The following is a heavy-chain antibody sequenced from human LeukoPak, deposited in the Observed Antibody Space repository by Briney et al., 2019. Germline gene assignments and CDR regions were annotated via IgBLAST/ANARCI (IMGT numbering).Heavy chain of an antibody. D-gene: IGHD2-8*02. CDR1: GYTFTNYG. V-gene: IGHV1-18*01. CDR3: ARWGPIQVVPLEY. J-gene: IGHJ4*02. CDR2: ISAYNGNT. Sequence: ASVKDSCKASGYTFTNYGVNWVRQAPGHGLEWMGWISAYNGNTYYAQKFQGRVTMTTDTSTSTAYMELTSLRSDDTAVYYCARWGPIQVVPLEYWGQGTLVTVSS.